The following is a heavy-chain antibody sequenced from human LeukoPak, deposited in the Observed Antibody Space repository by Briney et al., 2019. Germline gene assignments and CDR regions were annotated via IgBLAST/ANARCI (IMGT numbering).Heavy chain of an antibody. V-gene: IGHV1-2*02. Sequence: ASVKVSCKASGDTFTDYYMHWVRQAPGQGLEWMGWMNPNSGGTNYVQKFQGRVTMTRDTSISTAYMELSRLRSDDTAVYYCARGALTPNDYWGQGTLVTVSS. D-gene: IGHD4/OR15-4a*01. CDR3: ARGALTPNDY. CDR1: GDTFTDYY. J-gene: IGHJ4*02. CDR2: MNPNSGGT.